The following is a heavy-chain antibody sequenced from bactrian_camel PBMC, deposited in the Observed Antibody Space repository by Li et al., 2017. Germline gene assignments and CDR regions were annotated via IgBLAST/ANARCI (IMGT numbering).Heavy chain of an antibody. CDR1: GLHDHIGYC. D-gene: IGHD5*01. J-gene: IGHJ6*01. CDR2: IDSDGDT. V-gene: IGHV3S6*01. Sequence: HVQLVESGGASVQAGDSLTLSCAASGLHDHIGYCMGWFRRPPGKNLEGVAVIDSDGDTAYAESLKDRFTISVDNAKNTLYLQINSLKPEDSATYYCAAGQGVGWCLDVIRVGAEPDFDYWGHGTQVTVS. CDR3: AAGQGVGWCLDVIRVGAEPDFDY.